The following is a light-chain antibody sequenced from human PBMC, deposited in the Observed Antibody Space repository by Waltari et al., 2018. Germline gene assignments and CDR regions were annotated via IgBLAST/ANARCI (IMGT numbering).Light chain of an antibody. V-gene: IGLV2-14*03. CDR1: STPCGGYVY. CDR3: GSYTSSTTLA. CDR2: DVS. Sequence: QSALTQPASVSGSPGQSLTISCPGTSTPCGGYVYVCWYQHHPGKAPQLILYDVSNRPLEVSHRFSGSKSCNTASLTISGLQADDEAEYYCGSYTSSTTLAFGTGTKVTVL. J-gene: IGLJ1*01.